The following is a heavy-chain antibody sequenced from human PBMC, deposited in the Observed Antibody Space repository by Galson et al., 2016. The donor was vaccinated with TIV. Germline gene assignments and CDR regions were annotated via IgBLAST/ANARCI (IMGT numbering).Heavy chain of an antibody. CDR1: GFIVNNNQ. CDR2: IYSDGRP. CDR3: ARDRYYDASGYYFYYYGMDV. D-gene: IGHD3-3*01. Sequence: LRLSCAASGFIVNNNQMSWVRQAPGKGLEWISVIYSDGRPYYANSVAGRFTISRGDSKNTPYLQMTSLRAEDTAVYYCARDRYYDASGYYFYYYGMDVWGQGTTVTVSS. J-gene: IGHJ6*02. V-gene: IGHV3-53*01.